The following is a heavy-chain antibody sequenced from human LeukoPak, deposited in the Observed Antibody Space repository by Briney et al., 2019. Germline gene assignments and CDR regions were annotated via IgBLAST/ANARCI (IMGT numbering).Heavy chain of an antibody. CDR3: AKDSGYSFGFDY. Sequence: GGSLRLSCAASGFTFSSYAITWVRQAPGKGQEWVSTISGSAVSTYYADSVKGRFTISRDNSKNTVYLQMNTLRAEDTAVYYCAKDSGYSFGFDYWGQGTLVTVSS. V-gene: IGHV3-23*01. D-gene: IGHD5-18*01. CDR1: GFTFSSYA. J-gene: IGHJ4*02. CDR2: ISGSAVST.